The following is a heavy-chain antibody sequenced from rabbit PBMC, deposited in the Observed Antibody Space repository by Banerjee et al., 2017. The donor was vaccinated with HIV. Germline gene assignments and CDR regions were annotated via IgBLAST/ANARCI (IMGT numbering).Heavy chain of an antibody. CDR3: VRGGL. CDR2: IDPLFGTT. J-gene: IGHJ4*01. Sequence: QLKESGGGLVQPGGSLKLSCKASGFDFSSYYMNWVRQAPGKGLEWIGYIDPLFGTTYYATWVNGRFTISSHNAQNTLYLQLDSLTAADTATYFCVRGGLWGPGTLVTVS. CDR1: GFDFSSYY. V-gene: IGHV1S7*01.